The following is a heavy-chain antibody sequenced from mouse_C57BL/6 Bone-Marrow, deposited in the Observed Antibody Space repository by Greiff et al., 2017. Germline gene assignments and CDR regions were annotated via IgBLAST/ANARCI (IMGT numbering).Heavy chain of an antibody. CDR2: IYPRSGNT. CDR3: ARGSGLTTVVAGAMDY. CDR1: GYTFTSYG. V-gene: IGHV1-81*01. J-gene: IGHJ4*01. D-gene: IGHD1-1*01. Sequence: VQLQQSGAELARPGASVKLSCKASGYTFTSYGISWVKQSTGQGLEWIGEIYPRSGNTYYNEKFKGKATLTADKSSSTAYMEIRSLTSEDSAVYFCARGSGLTTVVAGAMDYWGQGTSVTVSS.